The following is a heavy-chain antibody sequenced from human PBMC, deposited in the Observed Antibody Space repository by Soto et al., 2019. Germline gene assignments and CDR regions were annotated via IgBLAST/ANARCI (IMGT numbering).Heavy chain of an antibody. Sequence: VSCKASVGTFSSYAISWVRQAPGQGLEWMGGIIPIFGTANYAQKFQGRVTITADKSTSTAYMELSSLRSEDTAVYYCAIPTRVRGYYYYGMDVWGQGTTVTVSS. CDR3: AIPTRVRGYYYYGMDV. D-gene: IGHD3-10*01. V-gene: IGHV1-69*06. CDR2: IIPIFGTA. J-gene: IGHJ6*02. CDR1: VGTFSSYA.